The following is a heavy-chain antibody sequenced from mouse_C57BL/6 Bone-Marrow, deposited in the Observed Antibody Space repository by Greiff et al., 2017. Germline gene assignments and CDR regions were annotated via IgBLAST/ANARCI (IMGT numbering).Heavy chain of an antibody. CDR3: ARPDIRWYPWFAY. CDR2: IWWDDDK. D-gene: IGHD2-1*01. J-gene: IGHJ3*01. V-gene: IGHV8-8*01. Sequence: QVQLKESGPGILQPSHTLSLTCSSSGFSLSTFGMGVGWIRQPSGKGLEWLAHIWWDDDKYYNPVLKSRLTISKDTSNNQVFLKIANVDTADTATYYCARPDIRWYPWFAYWGQGTLVTVSA. CDR1: GFSLSTFGMG.